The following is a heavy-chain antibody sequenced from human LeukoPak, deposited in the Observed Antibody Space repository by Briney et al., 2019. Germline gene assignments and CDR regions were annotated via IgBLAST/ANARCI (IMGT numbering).Heavy chain of an antibody. V-gene: IGHV4-4*02. J-gene: IGHJ4*02. Sequence: TLSLTCAVSIDSTNGNYWSWVRQSPGKGLEWIGEVHRSGSTNYKPSLKRRVTISIDRSKDQISLDLTSVTAADTAVYYCARELLNAPTPGAYWGQGILVTVSS. D-gene: IGHD2-21*01. CDR2: VHRSGST. CDR1: IDSTNGNY. CDR3: ARELLNAPTPGAY.